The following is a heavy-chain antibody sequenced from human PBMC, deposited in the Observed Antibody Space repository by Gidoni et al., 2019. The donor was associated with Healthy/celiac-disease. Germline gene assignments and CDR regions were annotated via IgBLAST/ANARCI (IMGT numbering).Heavy chain of an antibody. CDR3: ARDLFKFDY. CDR2: ISDSSNYI. CDR1: EFTFSDSS. V-gene: IGHV3-21*01. Sequence: EVQLVESGGGLVKPGGSLRLSCAASEFTFSDSSMNWVRQAPGKGLEWVSSISDSSNYIYYADSVKGRFTISRDNAKNSLYLQMNSLRAEDTAVYYCARDLFKFDYWGQGTLVTVSS. D-gene: IGHD2-21*01. J-gene: IGHJ4*02.